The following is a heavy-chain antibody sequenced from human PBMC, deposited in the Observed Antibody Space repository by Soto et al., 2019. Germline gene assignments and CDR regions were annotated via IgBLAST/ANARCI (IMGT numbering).Heavy chain of an antibody. V-gene: IGHV3-48*04. J-gene: IGHJ6*02. CDR2: ISSGSTAV. D-gene: IGHD3-10*01. CDR3: ARDPGGMDV. Sequence: PGGSLRLSCAASGFPFRPYDMNWVRQAPGKGLEWLAHISSGSTAVYYADSVKGRFTISRDDALTSVFLLMNNLRADDTGVYYCARDPGGMDVWGQGTTVTVSS. CDR1: GFPFRPYD.